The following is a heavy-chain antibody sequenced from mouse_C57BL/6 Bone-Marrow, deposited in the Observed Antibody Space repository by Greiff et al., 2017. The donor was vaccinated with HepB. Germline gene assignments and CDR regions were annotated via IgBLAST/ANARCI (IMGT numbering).Heavy chain of an antibody. V-gene: IGHV1-54*01. D-gene: IGHD1-1*01. Sequence: QVQLQQSGAELVRPGTSVKVSCKASGYAFTNYLIEWVKQRPGQGLEWIGVINPGSGGTNYNEKFKGKATLTADKSSSTAYMQLSSLTSEDSAVYFCARYYYDSSYGFAYWGQGTLVTVSA. CDR1: GYAFTNYL. CDR2: INPGSGGT. J-gene: IGHJ3*01. CDR3: ARYYYDSSYGFAY.